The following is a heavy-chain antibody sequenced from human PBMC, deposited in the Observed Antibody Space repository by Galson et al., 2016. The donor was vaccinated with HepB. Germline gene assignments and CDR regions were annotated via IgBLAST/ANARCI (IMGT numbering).Heavy chain of an antibody. V-gene: IGHV4-39*01. CDR2: IHYSGSI. D-gene: IGHD2-21*01. CDR1: GGSISYSVYY. CDR3: ARIRRLREGARGAIDY. J-gene: IGHJ4*02. Sequence: SETLSLTCTVSGGSISYSVYYWGWIRQPPGKGLEWIGNIHYSGSIYYNPSLKSRVTMSVDTSKNQFSLKLSSVTAADTAVYYCARIRRLREGARGAIDYWGQRTLVTVSS.